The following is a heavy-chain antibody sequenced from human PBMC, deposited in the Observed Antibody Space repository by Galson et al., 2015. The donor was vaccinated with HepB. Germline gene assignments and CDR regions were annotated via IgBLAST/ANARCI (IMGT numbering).Heavy chain of an antibody. CDR3: ARGCDLWDGYCLAY. J-gene: IGHJ4*02. CDR2: INPNSGGA. D-gene: IGHD3-3*01. V-gene: IGHV1-2*02. Sequence: SVKVSCKASGYTFTGYYIHWVRQAPGQGLEWMGWINPNSGGANYAQKFQGRVTMTGDTSVRIAYMELSRLTSDDTAVYYCARGCDLWDGYCLAYWGQGTPVTVSS. CDR1: GYTFTGYY.